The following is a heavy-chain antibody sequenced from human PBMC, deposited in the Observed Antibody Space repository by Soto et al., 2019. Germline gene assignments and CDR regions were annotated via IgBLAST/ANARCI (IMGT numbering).Heavy chain of an antibody. CDR1: DNTFAPYC. V-gene: IGHV5-51*01. J-gene: IGHJ3*02. D-gene: IGHD3-16*01. Sequence: LEESLNTSCHVFDNTFAPYCIVSVLQMPGKGLECMGVINPRDSDVKYSPPFEGQVTISADKSINTAFLQWRSLKASDTAMYYCARPAYTQDVWYHTYDIWGQGTLVTVSS. CDR3: ARPAYTQDVWYHTYDI. CDR2: INPRDSDV.